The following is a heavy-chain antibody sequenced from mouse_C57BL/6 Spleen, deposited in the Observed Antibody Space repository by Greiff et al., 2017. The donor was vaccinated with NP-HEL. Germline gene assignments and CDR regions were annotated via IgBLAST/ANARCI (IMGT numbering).Heavy chain of an antibody. D-gene: IGHD2-4*01. CDR3: ARFDYGWYFDV. Sequence: EVQLQESGPELVKPGASVKMSCKASGYTFTDYNMHWVKQSHGKSLEWIGYINPNNGGTSYIQKFNGKATLTVNKSSSTAYMELRSLTSEESAVYYCARFDYGWYFDVWGTGTTVTVSS. CDR1: GYTFTDYN. J-gene: IGHJ1*03. CDR2: INPNNGGT. V-gene: IGHV1-22*01.